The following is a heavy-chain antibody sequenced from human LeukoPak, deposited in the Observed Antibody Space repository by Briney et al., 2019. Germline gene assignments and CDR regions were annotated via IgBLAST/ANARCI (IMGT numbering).Heavy chain of an antibody. J-gene: IGHJ4*02. CDR3: ARGRYQLLYLDS. V-gene: IGHV4-4*07. D-gene: IGHD2-2*01. Sequence: SETLSLTCTVSGGSLSSYYWSWIRQPAGKGLEWIGRIYTSGSTNYNPSLKSRVTMSVDTSKNQFSLKLSSVTAADTAVYYCARGRYQLLYLDSWGQGTLVTVSS. CDR1: GGSLSSYY. CDR2: IYTSGST.